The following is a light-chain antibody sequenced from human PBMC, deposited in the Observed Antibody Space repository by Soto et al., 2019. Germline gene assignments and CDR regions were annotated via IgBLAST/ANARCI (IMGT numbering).Light chain of an antibody. CDR3: QQRSNWPT. CDR1: KSVGTY. V-gene: IGKV3-11*01. CDR2: DAS. J-gene: IGKJ5*01. Sequence: EIVLTQSPATLSLSPGERATLSCRASKSVGTYLAWYQQKPGQAPRLLIYDASNRATGIPARFSGSGSGTDFTLTISSLEPEDFAVYYCQQRSNWPTFGQGTRLEIK.